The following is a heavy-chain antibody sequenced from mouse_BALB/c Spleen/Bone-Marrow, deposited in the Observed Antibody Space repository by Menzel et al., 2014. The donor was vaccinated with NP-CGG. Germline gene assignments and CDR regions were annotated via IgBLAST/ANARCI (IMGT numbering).Heavy chain of an antibody. J-gene: IGHJ2*01. D-gene: IGHD1-1*01. CDR2: IDPANGNT. CDR3: ASYYNGDYFDY. Sequence: VQLQQSGAELVKPGASVKLSCTASGFNIKDTYMHWVKQRPEQGLEWIGRIDPANGNTKYDPKFQGKATITADTSYNTAYLQRSSLTSEDTAAYYWASYYNGDYFDYWGQGTTLTVSS. CDR1: GFNIKDTY. V-gene: IGHV14-3*02.